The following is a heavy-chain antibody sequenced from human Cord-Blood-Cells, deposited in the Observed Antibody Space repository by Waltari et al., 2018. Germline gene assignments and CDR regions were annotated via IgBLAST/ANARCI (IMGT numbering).Heavy chain of an antibody. CDR3: ARVKCSGGSCYSAFDI. CDR2: IYYSGST. J-gene: IGHJ3*02. V-gene: IGHV4-59*01. CDR1: GGSISSYY. Sequence: QVQLQESGPGLVKPSETLSLTCTVSGGSISSYYWSWIRQPPGKGLEWIGYIYYSGSTNSTPSLKSGVTISVDTSKNQFSLKLSSVTAADTAVYYCARVKCSGGSCYSAFDIWGQGTMVTVSS. D-gene: IGHD2-15*01.